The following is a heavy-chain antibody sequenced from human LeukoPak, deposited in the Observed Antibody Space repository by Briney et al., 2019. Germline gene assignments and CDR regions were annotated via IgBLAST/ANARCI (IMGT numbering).Heavy chain of an antibody. J-gene: IGHJ4*02. V-gene: IGHV3-33*06. CDR1: GFTFSDFG. CDR2: IWYDGTKK. CDR3: ANQWSF. Sequence: GGSLRLSCAASGFTFSDFGMHWVRQAPGKGLEWVAVIWYDGTKKYYADSVKGRFTISRDDSKNTLYLQMNNLRAEDTAVYYCANQWSFWGQGTLVTVSS. D-gene: IGHD3-10*01.